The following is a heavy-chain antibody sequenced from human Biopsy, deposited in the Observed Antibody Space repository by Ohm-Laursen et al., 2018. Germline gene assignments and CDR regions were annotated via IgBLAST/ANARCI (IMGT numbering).Heavy chain of an antibody. J-gene: IGHJ5*02. CDR1: GYTFTGYH. Sequence: SVNVSCKASGYTFTGYHVHWVRQAPGQGLEWMGWINVKTGDTNYAQKFQGRVTMTRDTSISTAYVDLSSLRSDDTAVYYCTRGGYYYDSLAYYYWFDPWGQGTLVTVSS. CDR3: TRGGYYYDSLAYYYWFDP. CDR2: INVKTGDT. V-gene: IGHV1-2*02. D-gene: IGHD3-22*01.